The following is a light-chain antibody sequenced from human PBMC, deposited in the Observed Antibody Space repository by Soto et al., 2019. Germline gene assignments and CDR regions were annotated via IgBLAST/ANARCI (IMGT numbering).Light chain of an antibody. CDR2: KVS. CDR3: QQYNSYSWT. CDR1: QSVNDW. V-gene: IGKV1-5*03. Sequence: DIPMTQSPSTLSASVGDRVTITCRASQSVNDWLAWYQQKPGKAPNLLIYKVSNLESGVPSRFSGSGSGTEFTLTISSLQPDDFATYYRQQYNSYSWTFGQGTKVEIK. J-gene: IGKJ1*01.